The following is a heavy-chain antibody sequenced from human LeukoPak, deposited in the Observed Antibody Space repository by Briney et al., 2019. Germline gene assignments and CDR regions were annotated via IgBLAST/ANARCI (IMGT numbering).Heavy chain of an antibody. D-gene: IGHD1-26*01. V-gene: IGHV3-15*01. Sequence: GGSLRLSCAASGFTFSNAWMSWVRQAPGKGLEGVGRIKSKFDGGTTDYAAPVKGRFTISRDDSKNTLFLQMNSLKTEDAAVYYCATLYSGSYNYFDYWGQGTLVTVSS. J-gene: IGHJ4*02. CDR3: ATLYSGSYNYFDY. CDR2: IKSKFDGGTT. CDR1: GFTFSNAW.